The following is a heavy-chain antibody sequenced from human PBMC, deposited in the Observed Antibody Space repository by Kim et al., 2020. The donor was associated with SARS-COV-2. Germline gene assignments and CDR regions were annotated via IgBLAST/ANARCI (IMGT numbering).Heavy chain of an antibody. D-gene: IGHD3-3*01. J-gene: IGHJ4*02. V-gene: IGHV4-39*01. CDR1: GDSITSTSYY. CDR3: ARLSLFGVIH. Sequence: SETLSLTCSASGDSITSTSYYWGWLRQPPGKGLEWIGSIYYTGNTHYNPSLKSRVTISEDTSKNQFSQKASFVTAADTVVYYCARLSLFGVIHWGQG. CDR2: IYYTGNT.